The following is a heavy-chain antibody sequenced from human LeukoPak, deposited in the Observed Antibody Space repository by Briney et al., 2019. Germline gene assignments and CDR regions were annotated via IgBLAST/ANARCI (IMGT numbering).Heavy chain of an antibody. V-gene: IGHV3-30*02. D-gene: IGHD5-24*01. CDR3: ANIEMATSNFDY. J-gene: IGHJ4*02. CDR1: GFTFSSYG. CDR2: IRYDGSNN. Sequence: PGGSLRLSCAASGFTFSSYGMHWVRQAPGKGLEWVAFIRYDGSNNYYADSVKGRFTISRDNSKNTLYLQMNSLRAEDTAVYYCANIEMATSNFDYWGQGTLVTVSS.